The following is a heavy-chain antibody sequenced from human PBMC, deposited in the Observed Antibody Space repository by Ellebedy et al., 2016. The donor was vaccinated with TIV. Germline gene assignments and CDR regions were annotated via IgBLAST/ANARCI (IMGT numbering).Heavy chain of an antibody. CDR2: ISGTGSSTT. CDR3: AIGDASGWHIDD. CDR1: GFTFSSYA. V-gene: IGHV3-23*01. Sequence: GESLKISCVASGFTFSSYAMSWVRQAPGKGLDWVSAISGTGSSTTHSADSVKGRFTISTDNSKNTLYLQKNSLRDEDTAVYYCAIGDASGWHIDDWGQGTLVTVSS. J-gene: IGHJ4*02. D-gene: IGHD6-19*01.